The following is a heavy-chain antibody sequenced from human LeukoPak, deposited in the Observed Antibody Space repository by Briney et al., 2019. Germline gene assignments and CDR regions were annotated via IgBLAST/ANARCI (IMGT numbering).Heavy chain of an antibody. CDR2: IYYSGST. V-gene: IGHV4-39*07. D-gene: IGHD5-18*01. J-gene: IGHJ4*02. Sequence: PSETLSLTCTVSGGSISGSSYYWGWIRQPPGKGLEWIGSIYYSGSTYYNPSLKSRVTISVDTSKNQFSLKLSSVTAADTALYYCARENGYRYDYWGQGTLVTVSS. CDR1: GGSISGSSYY. CDR3: ARENGYRYDY.